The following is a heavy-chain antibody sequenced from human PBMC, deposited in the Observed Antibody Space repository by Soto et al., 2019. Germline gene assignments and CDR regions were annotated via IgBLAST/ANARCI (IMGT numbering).Heavy chain of an antibody. J-gene: IGHJ6*03. D-gene: IGHD2-2*01. CDR1: GGSFSGYY. CDR3: ARGVRYCSSTSCYSYYYYYMDV. V-gene: IGHV4-34*01. Sequence: SETLSLTCAVYGGSFSGYYWSWIRQPPGKGLEWIGEINRSGSTNYNPSLKSRVTISVDTSKNQFSLKLSSVTAADTAVYYCARGVRYCSSTSCYSYYYYYMDVWGKGTTVTVSS. CDR2: INRSGST.